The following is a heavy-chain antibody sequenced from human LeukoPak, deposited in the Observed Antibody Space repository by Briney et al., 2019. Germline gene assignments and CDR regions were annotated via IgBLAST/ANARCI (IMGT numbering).Heavy chain of an antibody. D-gene: IGHD1-1*01. V-gene: IGHV4-59*01. CDR3: ARGNEVMTSSLSFDY. CDR2: IYYSGST. J-gene: IGHJ4*02. Sequence: KASETLSLTCTVSGGSISSYYWSWIRQPPGKGLEWIGYIYYSGSTNYNPSLKSRVTISVDTSKNQFSLKLSSVTAADTAVYYCARGNEVMTSSLSFDYWGQGTLVTVSS. CDR1: GGSISSYY.